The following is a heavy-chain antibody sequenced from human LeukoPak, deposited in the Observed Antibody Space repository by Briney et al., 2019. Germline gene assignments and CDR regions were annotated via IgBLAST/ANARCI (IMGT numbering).Heavy chain of an antibody. V-gene: IGHV4-34*01. CDR3: ARATIAAAAGAFDI. CDR1: GGSFSGYY. CDR2: INHSGST. J-gene: IGHJ3*02. Sequence: SETLSLTCAVYGGSFSGYYWSWIRQPPGKGLEWIGEINHSGSTNYNPSLKSRVTISVDTSKNQFSLKLSSVTAADTAVYYCARATIAAAAGAFDIRGQGTMVTVSS. D-gene: IGHD6-13*01.